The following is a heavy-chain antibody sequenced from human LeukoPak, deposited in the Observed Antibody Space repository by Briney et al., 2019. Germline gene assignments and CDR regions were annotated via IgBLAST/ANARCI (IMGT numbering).Heavy chain of an antibody. CDR3: ARAYSSSLPTALG. CDR2: INPNSGGT. V-gene: IGHV1-2*06. Sequence: ASVKVSCKASGYTFTGYYIHWVRQAPGQGLEWMGRINPNSGGTNYAQKFQGRVTITRDTSISTAYMELSRLRSDDTAVYSCARAYSSSLPTALGWGQGTLVTVSS. J-gene: IGHJ4*02. D-gene: IGHD6-13*01. CDR1: GYTFTGYY.